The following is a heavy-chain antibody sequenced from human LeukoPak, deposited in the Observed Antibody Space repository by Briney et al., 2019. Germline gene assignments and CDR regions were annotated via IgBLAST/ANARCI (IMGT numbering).Heavy chain of an antibody. J-gene: IGHJ4*02. Sequence: GGSLRLSCAASGFSFSGHWMHWARQLPGKGLVWVSRISPTGSTTSYADSVKGRFTISRDDAKNSLYLQMNSLRAEDTAVYYCARDSRMGASSFGYWGQGTLVTVSS. D-gene: IGHD1-26*01. V-gene: IGHV3-74*01. CDR3: ARDSRMGASSFGY. CDR1: GFSFSGHW. CDR2: ISPTGSTT.